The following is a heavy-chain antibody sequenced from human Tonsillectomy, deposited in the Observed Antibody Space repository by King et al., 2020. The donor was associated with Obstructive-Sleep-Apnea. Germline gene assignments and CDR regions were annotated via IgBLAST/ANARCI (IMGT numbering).Heavy chain of an antibody. J-gene: IGHJ4*02. D-gene: IGHD6-13*01. CDR1: GYSFTSYW. V-gene: IGHV5-10-1*03. CDR2: IDLSDSYT. CDR3: ARHSSSWYYFDY. Sequence: EVQVVQSGAEVKKPEESLRISCKTSGYSFTSYWISWVRQMPGKGLEWMGRIDLSDSYTKYSPSFQGHVTISADKSISTAYLQLSSLKASDTAMYYCARHSSSWYYFDYWGRGTLVTVSS.